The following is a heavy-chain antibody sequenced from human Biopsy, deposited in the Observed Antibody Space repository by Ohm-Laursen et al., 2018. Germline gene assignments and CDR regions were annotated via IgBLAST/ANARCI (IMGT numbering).Heavy chain of an antibody. Sequence: VTLSLTCSVSGVYISDYYWSWIRQPPGRGLEWVGSIYYSGSTNYNPSLKSRVTISADTSKSQLSLHLTSVTAADTAVYYCASRGLVMASDYYFDDWGQGTLVTVSS. CDR3: ASRGLVMASDYYFDD. V-gene: IGHV4-59*08. CDR1: GVYISDYY. CDR2: IYYSGST. D-gene: IGHD3/OR15-3a*01. J-gene: IGHJ4*02.